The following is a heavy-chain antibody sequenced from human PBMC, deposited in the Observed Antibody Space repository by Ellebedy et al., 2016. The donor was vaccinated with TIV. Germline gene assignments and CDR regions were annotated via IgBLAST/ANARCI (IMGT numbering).Heavy chain of an antibody. V-gene: IGHV3-11*06. CDR2: ISNTSTYA. D-gene: IGHD3-22*01. CDR3: ARDKSPTMIALDF. CDR1: GFTFSDHY. J-gene: IGHJ4*02. Sequence: GESLKISCVASGFTFSDHYMSWVRQAPGRGLEWVSSISNTSTYADYGDSVKGRFTVSRDNAKNSLYLQMSSLRADDTAIYYCARDKSPTMIALDFWGQGTLVTVSS.